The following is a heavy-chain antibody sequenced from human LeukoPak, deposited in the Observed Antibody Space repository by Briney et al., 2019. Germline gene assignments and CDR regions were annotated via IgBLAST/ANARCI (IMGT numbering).Heavy chain of an antibody. CDR3: ARVGASGWFAY. CDR2: ISYDGTGT. Sequence: GGSLRLSCAASGFTFSSYAIHWVRRAPGKGLEYVSGISYDGTGTYYANSVKGRFTISRDNSRNTPYLQMGSLRAEDMAVYYCARVGASGWFAYWGQGTLVTVSS. V-gene: IGHV3-64*01. CDR1: GFTFSSYA. D-gene: IGHD6-19*01. J-gene: IGHJ5*01.